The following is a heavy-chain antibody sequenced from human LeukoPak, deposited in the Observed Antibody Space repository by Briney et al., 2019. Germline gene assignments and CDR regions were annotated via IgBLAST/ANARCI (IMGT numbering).Heavy chain of an antibody. D-gene: IGHD3-10*01. CDR1: GFTFSSYW. CDR3: ARGKAITMVRGVIDDMDV. Sequence: GGSLRLSCAASGFTFSSYWMRWVRQAPGKGLVWVSGINSDGSSTSYADSVKGRFTISRDNAKNTLYLQMNRLRAEDTAVYYCARGKAITMVRGVIDDMDVWGKGTTVTVSS. J-gene: IGHJ6*04. V-gene: IGHV3-74*01. CDR2: INSDGSST.